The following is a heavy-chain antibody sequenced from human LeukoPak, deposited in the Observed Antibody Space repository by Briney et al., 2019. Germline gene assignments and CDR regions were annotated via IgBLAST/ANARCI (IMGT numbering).Heavy chain of an antibody. CDR1: GFTFSDYY. D-gene: IGHD4-23*01. J-gene: IGHJ6*04. CDR3: ARDLDGMTTVVKEASDV. Sequence: GGSLRLSCAASGFTFSDYYMSCLRQAPGKGVEWVSYISSSGSTIYYADSVKGRFTISRDNAKNSLYLQMNSLRAEDTAVYYCARDLDGMTTVVKEASDVWGKGTTVTVSS. V-gene: IGHV3-11*01. CDR2: ISSSGSTI.